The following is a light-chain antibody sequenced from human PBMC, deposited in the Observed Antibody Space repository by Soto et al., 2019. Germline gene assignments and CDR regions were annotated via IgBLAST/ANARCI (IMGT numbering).Light chain of an antibody. CDR3: QQSNNWTGT. V-gene: IGKV3-15*01. J-gene: IGKJ1*01. Sequence: EIIMTQSPATLSVSPGERVTLPCRASQSVSGNLAWYQLKPGQAPRLLISGASARATGFPARFSGSGSGTEFTLTISSLQPEDFAVYECQQSNNWTGTFGQGTKVDIK. CDR2: GAS. CDR1: QSVSGN.